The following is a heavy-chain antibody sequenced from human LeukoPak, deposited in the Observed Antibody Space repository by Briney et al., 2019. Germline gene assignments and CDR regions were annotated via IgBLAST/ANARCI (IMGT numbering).Heavy chain of an antibody. J-gene: IGHJ2*01. V-gene: IGHV3-9*01. Sequence: GGSLRLSCAASGFTLRSYTMNWVRQAPGRGLEWVSGISWNSDSTGYAESVKGRFTIFRNNAKNSLYLQMNSLRTEDTALYFCVRAHREGVLRYWAWYFDLWGRGALVTVSS. D-gene: IGHD2-8*02. CDR2: ISWNSDST. CDR3: VRAHREGVLRYWAWYFDL. CDR1: GFTLRSYT.